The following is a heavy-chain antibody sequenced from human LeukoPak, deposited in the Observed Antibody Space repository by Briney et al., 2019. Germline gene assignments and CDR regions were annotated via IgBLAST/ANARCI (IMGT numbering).Heavy chain of an antibody. CDR3: ARVNYSDSSGYFDYFQH. CDR1: GGTFSSYA. Sequence: SVKVSCKASGGTFSSYAISWVRQAPGQGLEWMGRIIPIFGTANYAQKFQGRVTITADKSTRTAYMELSSLRSEDTAVYYCARVNYSDSSGYFDYFQHWGQGTLVTVSS. D-gene: IGHD3-22*01. J-gene: IGHJ1*01. V-gene: IGHV1-69*06. CDR2: IIPIFGTA.